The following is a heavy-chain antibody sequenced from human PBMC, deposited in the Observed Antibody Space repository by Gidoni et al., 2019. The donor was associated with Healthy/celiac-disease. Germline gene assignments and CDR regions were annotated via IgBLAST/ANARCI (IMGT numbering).Heavy chain of an antibody. Sequence: QVQLVQSGAEVKKPGASVKVSCKASGYTFTSYDITWVRQATGQGLEWMGWMNPNSGNTGYAQKFQGRVTMTRNTSISTAYMELSSLRSEDTAVYYCARGPTLYCSSTSCSKGAFDYWGQGTLVTVSS. CDR3: ARGPTLYCSSTSCSKGAFDY. CDR2: MNPNSGNT. D-gene: IGHD2-2*01. J-gene: IGHJ4*02. V-gene: IGHV1-8*01. CDR1: GYTFTSYD.